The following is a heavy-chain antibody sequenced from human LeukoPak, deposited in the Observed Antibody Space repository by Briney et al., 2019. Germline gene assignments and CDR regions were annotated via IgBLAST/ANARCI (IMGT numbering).Heavy chain of an antibody. J-gene: IGHJ4*02. D-gene: IGHD3-22*01. CDR2: IYYSGST. V-gene: IGHV4-30-4*01. CDR1: GGSISSGDYY. Sequence: NPSQTLSLTCTVSGGSISSGDYYWSWIRQPPGKGLEWIGSIYYSGSTYYNPSLKSRVTISVDTSKNQFSLKLSSVTAADTAVYYCASHYYDSSGLDYWGQGTLVTVSS. CDR3: ASHYYDSSGLDY.